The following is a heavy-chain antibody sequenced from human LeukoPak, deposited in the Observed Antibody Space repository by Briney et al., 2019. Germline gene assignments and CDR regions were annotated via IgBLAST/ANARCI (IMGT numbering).Heavy chain of an antibody. D-gene: IGHD1-26*01. V-gene: IGHV3-9*03. Sequence: HPGGSLRLSCAASGFTFDDYAMHWVRQAPGKGLEWVSGISWNSGSIGYADSVKGRFTISRDNAKNSLYLQMNSLRAEDMALYYCAKGVGASSGYFDYWGQGTLVTVSS. CDR3: AKGVGASSGYFDY. J-gene: IGHJ4*02. CDR1: GFTFDDYA. CDR2: ISWNSGSI.